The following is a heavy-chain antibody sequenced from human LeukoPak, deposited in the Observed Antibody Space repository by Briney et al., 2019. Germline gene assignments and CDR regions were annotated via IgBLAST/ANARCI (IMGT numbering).Heavy chain of an antibody. D-gene: IGHD2-15*01. V-gene: IGHV3-23*01. CDR3: AKDEYCSGGSCYAEEYFQH. CDR2: ISGSGGST. J-gene: IGHJ1*01. CDR1: GFTFSSYA. Sequence: GGSLRLSCAASGFTFSSYAMSWVRQAPGKGLEWVSAISGSGGSTYYADSVKGRFTISRDNSKNTLYLQMNSLRAEDTAVYYCAKDEYCSGGSCYAEEYFQHWGQGTLVTVSS.